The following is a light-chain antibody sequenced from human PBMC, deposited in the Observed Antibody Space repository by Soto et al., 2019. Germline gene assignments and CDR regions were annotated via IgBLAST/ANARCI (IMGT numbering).Light chain of an antibody. V-gene: IGKV1-39*01. Sequence: DIQMTQSPGSVSRSXGGRVTIAXXASQSISSYLNWYQQKPGKAPKLLIYAASSLQSGVPSRFSGSGSGTDFTLNISSLQPEDFATYYCQQSYSTPRTFGQGTKVDIK. CDR1: QSISSY. J-gene: IGKJ1*01. CDR2: AAS. CDR3: QQSYSTPRT.